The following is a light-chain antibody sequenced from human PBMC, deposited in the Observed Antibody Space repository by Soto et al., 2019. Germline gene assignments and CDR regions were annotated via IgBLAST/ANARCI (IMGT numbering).Light chain of an antibody. CDR2: DVF. V-gene: IGKV3-11*01. CDR3: QHRYNWPPIT. Sequence: EIVLTQSPATLSLSPGERATLSGRASQSVGIYVTWYQKKPGQAPRLLIYDVFTRANGIPVRFSGSGSGTDFTITITSLEPDDFAVYYCQHRYNWPPITFGQGNDWRL. CDR1: QSVGIY. J-gene: IGKJ5*01.